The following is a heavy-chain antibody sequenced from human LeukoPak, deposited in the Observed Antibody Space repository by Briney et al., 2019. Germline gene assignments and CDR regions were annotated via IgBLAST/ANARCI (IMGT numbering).Heavy chain of an antibody. Sequence: ASVNVSCKASGYTFTSYDINWVRQATGQGLEWMGWMNPNSANTGYAQKFQGRVTITRNTSISTTYMELSSLRFEDTAVYYCARGRERGSSSSFTDYWGQGTLVIVSS. J-gene: IGHJ4*02. CDR2: MNPNSANT. CDR1: GYTFTSYD. D-gene: IGHD6-6*01. CDR3: ARGRERGSSSSFTDY. V-gene: IGHV1-8*03.